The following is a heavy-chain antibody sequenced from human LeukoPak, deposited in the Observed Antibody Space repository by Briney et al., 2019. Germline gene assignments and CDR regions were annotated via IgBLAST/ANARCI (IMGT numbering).Heavy chain of an antibody. CDR1: GFTFSSYS. D-gene: IGHD6-13*01. CDR3: AKDSPAAAGAFDI. V-gene: IGHV3-21*01. Sequence: GGSLRLSCAASGFTFSSYSMNWVRQAPGKGLEWVSSISSSSSYIYYADSVKGRFTISRDNSKNTLYLQMNSLRAEDTAVYYCAKDSPAAAGAFDIWGQGTMVTVSS. J-gene: IGHJ3*02. CDR2: ISSSSSYI.